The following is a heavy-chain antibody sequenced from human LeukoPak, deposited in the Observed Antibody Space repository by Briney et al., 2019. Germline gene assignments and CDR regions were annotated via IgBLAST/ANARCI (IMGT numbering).Heavy chain of an antibody. D-gene: IGHD2-15*01. J-gene: IGHJ4*02. CDR3: ATLGQRYCSGGSCYTSGSSGY. CDR1: GFTFSSYA. V-gene: IGHV3-30*03. CDR2: ISYDGSNK. Sequence: GGSLRLSCAASGFTFSSYAMSWVRQAPGKGLEWVAVISYDGSNKYYADSVKGRFTISRDNSKNTLYLQMNSLRAEDTAVYYCATLGQRYCSGGSCYTSGSSGYWGQGTLVTVSS.